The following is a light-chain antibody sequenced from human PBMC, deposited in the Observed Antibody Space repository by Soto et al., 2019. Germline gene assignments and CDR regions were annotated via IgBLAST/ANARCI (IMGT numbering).Light chain of an antibody. CDR1: QSVRSNY. J-gene: IGKJ4*01. V-gene: IGKV3-20*01. CDR3: KQYGSSPLT. CDR2: DAS. Sequence: EIVLTQSPDTLSLSPGERATLSCRASQSVRSNYLAWYQQKPGQAPRFLIYDASSRATGIPDRFTGSGSGTDFTLTIIRLEPEDFAVYYCKQYGSSPLTFGGETKVEIK.